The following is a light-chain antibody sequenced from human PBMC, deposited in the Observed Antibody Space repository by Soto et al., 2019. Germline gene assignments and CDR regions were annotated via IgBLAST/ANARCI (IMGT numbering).Light chain of an antibody. CDR1: QSVSRK. J-gene: IGKJ2*01. Sequence: EIVMTQSPATLSVSPGERVTLSCRASQSVSRKLAWYQQKPGQAPRLLIYGTTTGATGIPARFSGSGSGTEFTLTISSLQSEDFGIYYCQQYGHWPPYTFGQGTTLETK. CDR2: GTT. CDR3: QQYGHWPPYT. V-gene: IGKV3-15*01.